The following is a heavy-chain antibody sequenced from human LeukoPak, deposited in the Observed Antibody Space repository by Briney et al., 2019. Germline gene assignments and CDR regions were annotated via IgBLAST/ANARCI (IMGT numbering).Heavy chain of an antibody. CDR1: GFTFSNAW. J-gene: IGHJ4*02. CDR2: IKSKTDGGTT. D-gene: IGHD3-22*01. Sequence: GGSLRLSCAASGFTFSNAWMSWVRQAPGKGLEWVGRIKSKTDGGTTDYAAPGKGRFTISTADSKTTMYMQMNSLKTEDTAVYYCTTEEVVVHDSWGQGTLVTVSS. CDR3: TTEEVVVHDS. V-gene: IGHV3-15*01.